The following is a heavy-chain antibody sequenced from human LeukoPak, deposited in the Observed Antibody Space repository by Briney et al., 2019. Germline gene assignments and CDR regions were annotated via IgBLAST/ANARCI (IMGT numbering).Heavy chain of an antibody. CDR2: IYHSGST. Sequence: SGTLSLTCAVSGGSISSSNWWSWVRPPPGKGLEWIGEIYHSGSTNYNPSLKSRVTISVDKSKNQFSLKLSSVTAADTAVYYCARKLEQWLNWFDPWGQGTLVTVSS. CDR1: GGSISSSNW. D-gene: IGHD6-19*01. J-gene: IGHJ5*02. CDR3: ARKLEQWLNWFDP. V-gene: IGHV4-4*02.